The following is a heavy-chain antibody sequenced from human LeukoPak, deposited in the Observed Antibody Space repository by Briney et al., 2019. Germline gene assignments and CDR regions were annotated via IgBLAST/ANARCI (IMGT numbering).Heavy chain of an antibody. CDR3: ARDGRNEDAFDI. V-gene: IGHV3-66*01. CDR1: GFSVSTNY. D-gene: IGHD1-1*01. CDR2: IYSGGST. Sequence: PGGSLRLSCAASGFSVSTNYMSWVRQAPGKGLEWVSVIYSGGSTDYADSVKGRFTISRDNSKNTVYLQMNSLRAEDTAVYHCARDGRNEDAFDIWGQGTMVTVSS. J-gene: IGHJ3*02.